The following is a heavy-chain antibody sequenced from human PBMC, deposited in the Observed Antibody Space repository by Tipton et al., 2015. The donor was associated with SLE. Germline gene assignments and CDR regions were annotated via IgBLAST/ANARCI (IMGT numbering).Heavy chain of an antibody. D-gene: IGHD3-3*01. CDR1: GGSFSGYY. CDR3: ARTPYDFWSAYYYYYMDV. CDR2: INHSGST. Sequence: TLSLTCAVYGGSFSGYYWSWIRQPPGKGLEWIGEINHSGSTNYNPSLKSRVTISVDTSKNQFSLKLNSVTAADTAVYYCARTPYDFWSAYYYYYMDVWGKGTTVTVSS. V-gene: IGHV4-34*01. J-gene: IGHJ6*03.